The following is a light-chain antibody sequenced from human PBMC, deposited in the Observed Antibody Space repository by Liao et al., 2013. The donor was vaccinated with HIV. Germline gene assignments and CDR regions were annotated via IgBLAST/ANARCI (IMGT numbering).Light chain of an antibody. V-gene: IGLV3-1*01. Sequence: SYELTQPPSVSVSPGQTASITCSGDALPKQYAYWYRQKPGQAPVLVIYYDRGRPSGIPERFSGSNSGNTATLTISGAQAMDEADYYCQVWDTSTVVFGGGTKLTVL. CDR1: ALPKQY. J-gene: IGLJ2*01. CDR3: QVWDTSTVV. CDR2: YDR.